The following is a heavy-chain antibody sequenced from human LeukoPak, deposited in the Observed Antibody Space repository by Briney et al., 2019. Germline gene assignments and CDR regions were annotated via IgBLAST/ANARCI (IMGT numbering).Heavy chain of an antibody. V-gene: IGHV3-53*01. CDR3: ARGRGYDYGDYEAFDY. Sequence: GGSLRLSCAASGFTLSSNYMSWVRQAPGKGLEWVSVIYSGGSTYYADSVKGRFTISRDNSKNTLYLQMNSLRAEDTAVYYCARGRGYDYGDYEAFDYWGQGTLVTVSS. CDR1: GFTLSSNY. CDR2: IYSGGST. D-gene: IGHD4-17*01. J-gene: IGHJ4*02.